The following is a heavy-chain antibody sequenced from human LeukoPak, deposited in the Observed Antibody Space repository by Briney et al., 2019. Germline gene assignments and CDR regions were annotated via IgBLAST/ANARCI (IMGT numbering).Heavy chain of an antibody. D-gene: IGHD3-16*01. J-gene: IGHJ6*02. CDR3: ARERSPYYYGMDV. V-gene: IGHV3-13*01. Sequence: SGGSLRLSCAASGFPFSNYDMPWVRQATGEGLEWVSTIDSAGDTYYPGSVKGRFTISRENANNSLYLRMNSLRVGDTAVYFCARERSPYYYGMDVWGQGTTVTVSS. CDR2: IDSAGDT. CDR1: GFPFSNYD.